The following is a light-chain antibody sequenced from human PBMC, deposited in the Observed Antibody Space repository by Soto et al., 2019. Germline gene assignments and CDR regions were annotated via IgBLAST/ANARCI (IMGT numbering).Light chain of an antibody. V-gene: IGLV1-51*01. CDR2: DNN. CDR3: AAWDSSLGVVV. Sequence: QSVLTQPPSVSAAPRQKVTISCSGGTSNIGDNYVCWYQQVPGTAPKLLIYDNNERPPAIPGRFSGSKSGTSATLGITGLQPGDEADYYCAAWDSSLGVVVFGGGTNGTVL. CDR1: TSNIGDNY. J-gene: IGLJ2*01.